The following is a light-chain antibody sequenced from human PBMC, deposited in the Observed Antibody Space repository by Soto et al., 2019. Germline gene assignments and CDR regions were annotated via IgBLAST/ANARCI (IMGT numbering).Light chain of an antibody. CDR1: QSVGSY. CDR3: QQRSNWPPT. CDR2: DAS. J-gene: IGKJ4*01. Sequence: EIVLTQSPATLSLSPGERATISCRASQSVGSYLAWYQQKPGQAPRLLIYDASNRATGIPARFSGSGSGTDFTLTISSLEPEDFAVYYCQQRSNWPPTFGGGTKV. V-gene: IGKV3-11*01.